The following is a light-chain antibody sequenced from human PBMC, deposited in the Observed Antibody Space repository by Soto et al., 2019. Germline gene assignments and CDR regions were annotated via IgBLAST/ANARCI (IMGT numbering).Light chain of an antibody. CDR3: QQYGSSPST. CDR1: QSGSSSY. J-gene: IGKJ1*01. CDR2: DAS. Sequence: EIVLTQSPGTLSLSPGERATLSCRASQSGSSSYLAWYQQKPGQAPRLLIYDASSRATGIPDRFSGSGSGTDFTLTISRLEPEDFAVYYCQQYGSSPSTFGQGTKVEIK. V-gene: IGKV3-20*01.